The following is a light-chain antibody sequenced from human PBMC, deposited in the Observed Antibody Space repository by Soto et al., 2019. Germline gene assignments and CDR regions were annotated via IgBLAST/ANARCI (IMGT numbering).Light chain of an antibody. Sequence: QSALTQPASVSGSPGQSITLSCIGTGSDVGSYNYVSWYQQRPGKAPKPMIYEVNNRPSGVSDRFSGSKSANTASLTISGLQSEDEATYYCSSYTTDTIWVFGGGTKVTVL. CDR3: SSYTTDTIWV. V-gene: IGLV2-14*01. CDR2: EVN. J-gene: IGLJ3*02. CDR1: GSDVGSYNY.